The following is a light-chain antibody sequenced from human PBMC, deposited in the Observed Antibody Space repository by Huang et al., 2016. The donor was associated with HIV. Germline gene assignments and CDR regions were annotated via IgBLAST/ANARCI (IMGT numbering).Light chain of an antibody. J-gene: IGKJ1*01. CDR3: QQRSNWPPWT. CDR1: QTISGY. CDR2: DAS. V-gene: IGKV3-11*01. Sequence: EIVLTQSPAILSLSPGERATLYCRASQTISGYLAWYQHRPGQAPRLRIYDASNRATCIPARFSCSGSGTDFTLTISSLEPEDFAVYYCQQRSNWPPWTFGQGTKVEIK.